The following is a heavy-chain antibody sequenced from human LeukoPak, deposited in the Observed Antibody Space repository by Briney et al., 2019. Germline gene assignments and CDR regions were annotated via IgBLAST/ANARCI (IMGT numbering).Heavy chain of an antibody. CDR2: INPNSGGT. J-gene: IGHJ4*02. CDR1: GYSFTGYY. Sequence: GASVTVSCKASGYSFTGYYMHWVRQAPGQGPEWMGWINPNSGGTKYAQKFQGRVTMTRDTSVSTAYMELSRLRSDDTAVYYCARDLAGALGLHLGYWGQGTLVTVSS. D-gene: IGHD3-10*01. CDR3: ARDLAGALGLHLGY. V-gene: IGHV1-2*02.